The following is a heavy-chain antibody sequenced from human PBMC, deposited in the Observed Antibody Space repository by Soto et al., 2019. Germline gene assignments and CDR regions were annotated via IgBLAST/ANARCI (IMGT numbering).Heavy chain of an antibody. CDR3: AREASVLIPAAQPSRFDS. V-gene: IGHV1-18*01. J-gene: IGHJ4*02. Sequence: ASVTVSCKGFGYSFMKYGINWVRQAPGQGLEWVGWISPYSGYTHSAQKFHGRLTLTTGTAASTAYMELRILRSADTALYYCAREASVLIPAAQPSRFDSWGQGTLVTVSS. CDR2: ISPYSGYT. CDR1: GYSFMKYG. D-gene: IGHD2-2*01.